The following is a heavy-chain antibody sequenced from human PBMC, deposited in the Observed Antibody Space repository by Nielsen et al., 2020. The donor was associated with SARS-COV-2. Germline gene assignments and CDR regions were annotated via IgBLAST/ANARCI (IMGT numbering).Heavy chain of an antibody. V-gene: IGHV3-30*03. CDR2: ISFDGSNT. CDR3: AISNVVRGIIGYYFEY. D-gene: IGHD3-10*01. J-gene: IGHJ4*02. CDR1: GFTFSSFG. Sequence: GESLKISCAASGFTFSSFGMYWVRQAPGKGLEWVAVISFDGSNTYYADSVKGRFTISRDNFKNTLYLQMNSLRTEDTAVYYCAISNVVRGIIGYYFEYWGRGTAVNASS.